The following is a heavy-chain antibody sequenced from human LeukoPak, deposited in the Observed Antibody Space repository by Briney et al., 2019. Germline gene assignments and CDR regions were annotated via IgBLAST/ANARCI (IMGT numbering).Heavy chain of an antibody. J-gene: IGHJ6*02. Sequence: PSETLSLTCAVYGGSFGGYYWSWIRQPPGKGLEWIGEINHSGSTNYNPSLKSRVTISVDTSKNQFSLKLSSVTAADTAVYYCARGGRGYSYGVYGMDVWGQGTTVTVSS. CDR3: ARGGRGYSYGVYGMDV. CDR1: GGSFGGYY. D-gene: IGHD5-18*01. CDR2: INHSGST. V-gene: IGHV4-34*01.